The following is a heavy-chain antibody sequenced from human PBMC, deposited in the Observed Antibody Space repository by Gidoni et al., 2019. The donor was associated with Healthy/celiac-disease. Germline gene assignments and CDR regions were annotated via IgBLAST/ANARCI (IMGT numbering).Heavy chain of an antibody. Sequence: QVQLQESVPGLVNTSETLSLTCTVSGGSISSYSWSWIRQPPGKGLEWIGYIYYSGSTNYNPSLKSRVTISVYTSKNQFSLKLSSVTAADTAVYYCARLIVVAGTRYFDYWGQGTLVTVSS. D-gene: IGHD6-19*01. V-gene: IGHV4-59*08. CDR1: GGSISSYS. CDR3: ARLIVVAGTRYFDY. J-gene: IGHJ4*02. CDR2: IYYSGST.